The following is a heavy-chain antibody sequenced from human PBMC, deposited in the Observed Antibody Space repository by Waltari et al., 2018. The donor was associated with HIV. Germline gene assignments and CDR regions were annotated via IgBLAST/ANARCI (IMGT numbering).Heavy chain of an antibody. D-gene: IGHD6-6*01. CDR1: GGSISSGSYY. J-gene: IGHJ4*02. Sequence: QVQLQESGPGLVKPSQTLSLTCTVSGGSISSGSYYWSWIRQPAGKGLEWIGRIYTSGGTNYNPSLKSRVTISVDTSKNQFSLKLSSVTAADTAVYYCARESSIAAPRAFDYWGQGTLVTVSS. CDR2: IYTSGGT. CDR3: ARESSIAAPRAFDY. V-gene: IGHV4-61*02.